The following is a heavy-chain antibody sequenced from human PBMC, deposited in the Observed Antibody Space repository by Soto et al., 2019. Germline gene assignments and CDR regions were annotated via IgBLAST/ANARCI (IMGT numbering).Heavy chain of an antibody. CDR3: ARTGGGMAARPLEY. CDR1: GYMFTTYG. CDR2: ISAYNGNK. J-gene: IGHJ4*02. Sequence: QVQLVQSGGEVKKPGASVEVSCRTSGYMFTTYGMSWVRQAPGQGLEWMAWISAYNGNKKYAQESQARLPMTTDTSTTTVSMELRNLTSDDTGTYFCARTGGGMAARPLEYWGQGTLVTVSS. V-gene: IGHV1-18*04. D-gene: IGHD6-6*01.